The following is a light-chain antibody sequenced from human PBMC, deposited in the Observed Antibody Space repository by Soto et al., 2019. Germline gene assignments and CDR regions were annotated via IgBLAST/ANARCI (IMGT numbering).Light chain of an antibody. CDR1: QSVLYSSNNKNY. CDR3: QQYSNTPYT. J-gene: IGKJ2*01. Sequence: DIVMTQSPDSLAVSLGERATINCKSSQSVLYSSNNKNYLAWYQQKPGQPPKLLIYWASTRESGVPDRFTGSGSGTDFTLTISSLQAEDVAIYYCQQYSNTPYTFGQGTQLEI. V-gene: IGKV4-1*01. CDR2: WAS.